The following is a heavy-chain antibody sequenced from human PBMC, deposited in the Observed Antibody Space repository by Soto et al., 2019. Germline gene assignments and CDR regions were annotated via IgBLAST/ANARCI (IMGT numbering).Heavy chain of an antibody. CDR2: IWYDGSNK. CDR1: GFTFSSYG. D-gene: IGHD6-19*01. CDR3: ASSQGIAVAGIDY. Sequence: PGGSLRLSCSASGFTFSSYGMHWVRQAPGKGLEWVAVIWYDGSNKYYADSVKGRFTISRDNSKNTLYLQMNSLRAEDTAVYYCASSQGIAVAGIDYWGQGTLVTVSS. J-gene: IGHJ4*02. V-gene: IGHV3-33*01.